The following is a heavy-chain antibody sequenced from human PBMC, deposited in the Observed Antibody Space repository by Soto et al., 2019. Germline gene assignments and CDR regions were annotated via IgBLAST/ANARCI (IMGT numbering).Heavy chain of an antibody. CDR1: GYTFTEFD. CDR2: MNTNTGNA. V-gene: IGHV1-8*01. CDR3: ARVVRFFGGHAGY. J-gene: IGHJ4*02. D-gene: IGHD3-3*01. Sequence: ASVKVSCKTSGYTFTEFDINWVRQAPGQGLEWMGWMNTNTGNAGYAQKFQGRVTMTRDTSISTAYMELRRLRSEDTAVYYCARVVRFFGGHAGYWGQGTLVTVSS.